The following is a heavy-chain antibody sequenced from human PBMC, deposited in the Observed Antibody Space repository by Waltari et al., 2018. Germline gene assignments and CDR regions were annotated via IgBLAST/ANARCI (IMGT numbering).Heavy chain of an antibody. J-gene: IGHJ4*02. CDR1: GFMFSDYY. CDR2: IRKKANKSTT. Sequence: EVQLVESGGGLVQPGGSLRLSCAASGFMFSDYYMDWVRQAPGKGVEWCGRIRKKANKSTTEYAASVKGSLTISRDDSKNSLYLQMSSLKTEDTAVYYCARVVLSEGNSYDYWGQGTLVTVSS. D-gene: IGHD1-7*01. V-gene: IGHV3-72*01. CDR3: ARVVLSEGNSYDY.